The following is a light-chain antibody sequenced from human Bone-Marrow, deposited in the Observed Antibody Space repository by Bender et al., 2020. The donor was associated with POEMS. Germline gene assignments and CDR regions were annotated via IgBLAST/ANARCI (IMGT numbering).Light chain of an antibody. V-gene: IGLV1-36*01. CDR1: SSNIGNHG. J-gene: IGLJ3*02. Sequence: QSVVTQPPSLSEAPRQRVTISGSGSSSNIGNHGVNWYQQLPGEAPKLLINDDDLLTPGVSDRFSASKSGSSASLAISELQSEDEALYYCSAWDDSLSGWVFGGGTKLPDL. CDR3: SAWDDSLSGWV. CDR2: DDD.